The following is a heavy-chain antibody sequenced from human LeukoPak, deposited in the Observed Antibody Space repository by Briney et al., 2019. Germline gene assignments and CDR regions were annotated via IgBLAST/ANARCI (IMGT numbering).Heavy chain of an antibody. CDR3: ASDYDYVWGSYRSGFDY. Sequence: SETLSLTCAVYGGSFSGYYWSWIRQPPGKGLEWIGEINHSGSTNYNPSLKSRVTISVDTSKNQFSLKLSSVTAADTAVYYCASDYDYVWGSYRSGFDYWGQGTLVIVS. CDR2: INHSGST. V-gene: IGHV4-34*01. J-gene: IGHJ4*02. D-gene: IGHD3-16*02. CDR1: GGSFSGYY.